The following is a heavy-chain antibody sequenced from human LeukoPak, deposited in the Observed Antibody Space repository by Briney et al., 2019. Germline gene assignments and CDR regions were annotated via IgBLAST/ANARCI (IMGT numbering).Heavy chain of an antibody. CDR2: IYYSGST. V-gene: IGHV4-59*01. D-gene: IGHD6-19*01. CDR1: GGSISSYY. CDR3: ARIAVAGTFLDY. Sequence: SETLSLTCTVSGGSISSYYWSWIRQPPGKGLEWIGNIYYSGSTNYNPSLKSRVTISVDTSKNQFSLKLSSVTAADTAVYYCARIAVAGTFLDYWGQGTLVTVSS. J-gene: IGHJ4*02.